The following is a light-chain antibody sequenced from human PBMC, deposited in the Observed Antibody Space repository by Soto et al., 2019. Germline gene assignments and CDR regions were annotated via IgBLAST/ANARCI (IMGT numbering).Light chain of an antibody. V-gene: IGLV1-51*01. Sequence: QAVLTQPPSVSAAPGQKVTISCSGSSSNIGNNYVSWYQQLPGTAPKLLIYDDNNRPSGIPDRSSGSKSGTSATLGITGLQTGDEADYYCATFDSSLSAVIFGGGTKLTVL. CDR2: DDN. CDR3: ATFDSSLSAVI. CDR1: SSNIGNNY. J-gene: IGLJ2*01.